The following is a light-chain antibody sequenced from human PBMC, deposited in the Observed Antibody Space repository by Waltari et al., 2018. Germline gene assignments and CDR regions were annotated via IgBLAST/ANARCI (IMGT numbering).Light chain of an antibody. V-gene: IGKV4-1*01. CDR3: QQYYSTPPRT. CDR1: QRVLSSSNNKNY. CDR2: WAS. Sequence: DIVMTQSPYSLAVSLGERATINCKSSQRVLSSSNNKNYLAWYQQKPGQPPKLLIYWASTRESGVPDRFSGSGSGTDFTLTISSLQAEDVAVYYCQQYYSTPPRTFGQGTKVEIK. J-gene: IGKJ1*01.